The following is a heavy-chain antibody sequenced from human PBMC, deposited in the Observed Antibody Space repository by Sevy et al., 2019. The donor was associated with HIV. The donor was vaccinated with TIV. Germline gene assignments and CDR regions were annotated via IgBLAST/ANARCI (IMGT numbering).Heavy chain of an antibody. D-gene: IGHD6-6*01. J-gene: IGHJ4*02. CDR1: GFTFSDYA. V-gene: IGHV3-30*04. CDR3: ARKQFVLPFDY. Sequence: GGSLRLSCAASGFTFSDYAIHWVRQAPGKGLEWLAVISYHGRNQFYADSVGGRFTISRDGSKNTVYLQMNSLRPDDTAVYYCARKQFVLPFDYWGQGTLVTVSS. CDR2: ISYHGRNQ.